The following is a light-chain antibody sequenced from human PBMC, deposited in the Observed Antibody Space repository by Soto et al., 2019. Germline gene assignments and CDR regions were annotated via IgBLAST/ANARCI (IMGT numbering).Light chain of an antibody. V-gene: IGLV2-14*01. CDR3: CSYTXSSNYV. CDR1: SSDVGAYIY. J-gene: IGLJ1*01. Sequence: QSVLAQPASVSGSPGQSITISCTGTSSDVGAYIYVSWYQHHPGKAPKVMIYEVTNRPSGVSDRFSGSKSGNTASLTISGLQAEXEAXYYCCSYTXSSNYVFGTGTKVTV. CDR2: EVT.